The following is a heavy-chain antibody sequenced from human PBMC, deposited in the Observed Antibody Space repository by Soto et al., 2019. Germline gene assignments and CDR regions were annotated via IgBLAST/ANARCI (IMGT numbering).Heavy chain of an antibody. D-gene: IGHD1-1*01. Sequence: EVQLVESGGGLVKPGGSLRLSCAASGFTFSSYSMNWVRQAPGKELEWVSSISSSSRYIYYADSVKGRFTISRDNDKNSPYLQMNSLRAEDTAVYYCARDAELEPPNYYYYYMDGWGKGTTVTVSS. J-gene: IGHJ6*03. CDR2: ISSSSRYI. CDR1: GFTFSSYS. V-gene: IGHV3-21*01. CDR3: ARDAELEPPNYYYYYMDG.